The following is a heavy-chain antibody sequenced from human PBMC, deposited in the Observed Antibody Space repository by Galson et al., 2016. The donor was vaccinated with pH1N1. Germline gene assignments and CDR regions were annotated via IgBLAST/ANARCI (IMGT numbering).Heavy chain of an antibody. Sequence: SVKVSCKASGGTFSSYGINWVRQAPGQGLEWMGGIIPIFGTAKYAQNFQGRVTITADESKTTAYMELSSLRSEDTAVYYCAREDYYATDFSDWYLDLWGRGPLLTVSS. CDR1: GGTFSSYG. CDR3: AREDYYATDFSDWYLDL. V-gene: IGHV1-69*13. D-gene: IGHD3-10*01. CDR2: IIPIFGTA. J-gene: IGHJ2*01.